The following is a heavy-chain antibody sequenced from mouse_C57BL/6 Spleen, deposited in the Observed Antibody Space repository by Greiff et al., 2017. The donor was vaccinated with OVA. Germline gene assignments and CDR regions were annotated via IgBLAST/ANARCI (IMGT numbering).Heavy chain of an antibody. V-gene: IGHV5-17*01. Sequence: EVMLVESGGGLVKPGGSLKLSCAASGFTFSDYGMHWVRQAPEKGLEWVAYISSGSSTSYYADTVKGRFTISRDNAKNPLFLQMTSLRSEDTAMYYCAGGLRGAMDYWGQGTSVTVSS. CDR2: ISSGSSTS. CDR1: GFTFSDYG. CDR3: AGGLRGAMDY. J-gene: IGHJ4*01.